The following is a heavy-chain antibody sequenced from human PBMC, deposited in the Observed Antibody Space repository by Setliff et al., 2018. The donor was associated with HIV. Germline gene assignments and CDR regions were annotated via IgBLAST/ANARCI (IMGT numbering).Heavy chain of an antibody. CDR1: GGSFSGYY. J-gene: IGHJ4*02. D-gene: IGHD5-18*01. CDR3: ARTRGYTYGYIDY. CDR2: INHSGST. V-gene: IGHV4-34*01. Sequence: SETLSLTCAVYGGSFSGYYWSWIRQPPGKGLEWIGEINHSGSTNYNPSLKSRVTISLDTSKNQFSLKLSSVTAADTAIYYCARTRGYTYGYIDYWGQGTLVTVSS.